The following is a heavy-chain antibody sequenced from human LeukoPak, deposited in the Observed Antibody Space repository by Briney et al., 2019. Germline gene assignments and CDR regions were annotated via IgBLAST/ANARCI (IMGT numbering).Heavy chain of an antibody. J-gene: IGHJ4*02. D-gene: IGHD3-16*01. CDR2: IYHSGST. Sequence: SETLSLTCTVSGGSSSSYYWSWIRQPPGKGLELIGYIYHSGSTEYNPSLKSRVTISLDTSKNQFSLKLSSVTPADTAVYYCAGDYKTLAYWGQGTLVTVSS. CDR1: GGSSSSYY. CDR3: AGDYKTLAY. V-gene: IGHV4-59*01.